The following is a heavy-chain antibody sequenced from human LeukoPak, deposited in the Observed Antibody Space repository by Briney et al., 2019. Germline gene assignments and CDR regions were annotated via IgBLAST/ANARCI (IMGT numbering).Heavy chain of an antibody. CDR1: GGSVSSGSYY. Sequence: SETLSLTGTVSGGSVSSGSYYWSWIRQPPGKGLEWIGYIYYSGSTNYNPSLKSRVTISVDTSKNQFSLQLNSMTPEDTAVYYCARDHGGLGYWGQGTLVTVSS. CDR3: ARDHGGLGY. V-gene: IGHV4-61*01. J-gene: IGHJ4*02. CDR2: IYYSGST.